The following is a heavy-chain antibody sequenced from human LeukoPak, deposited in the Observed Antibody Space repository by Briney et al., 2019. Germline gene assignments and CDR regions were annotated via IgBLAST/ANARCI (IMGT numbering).Heavy chain of an antibody. J-gene: IGHJ3*02. D-gene: IGHD2-15*01. Sequence: GASVKVSCKACGYTFTGYYMHWVRQAPGQGLEWMGWINPNSGGTNYAQKFQGRVTMTRDTSISTAYMELSRLRSDDTAVYYCARLILYCSGGSCYSGRENAFDIWGQGTMVTVSS. V-gene: IGHV1-2*02. CDR2: INPNSGGT. CDR1: GYTFTGYY. CDR3: ARLILYCSGGSCYSGRENAFDI.